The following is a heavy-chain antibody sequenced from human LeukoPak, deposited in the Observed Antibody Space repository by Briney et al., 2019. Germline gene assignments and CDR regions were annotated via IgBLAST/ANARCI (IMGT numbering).Heavy chain of an antibody. D-gene: IGHD3-10*01. V-gene: IGHV4-34*01. CDR3: ARSERGVRGVTIKFYY. CDR2: INHSGST. CDR1: GGSFSGYY. Sequence: SETVSLTCAVYGGSFSGYYWSWIRQPPGKGLEWIGEINHSGSTNYNPSLKSRVTISVDTSKNQFSLKLSSVTAADTAVYYCARSERGVRGVTIKFYYWGQGTVVTVSS. J-gene: IGHJ4*02.